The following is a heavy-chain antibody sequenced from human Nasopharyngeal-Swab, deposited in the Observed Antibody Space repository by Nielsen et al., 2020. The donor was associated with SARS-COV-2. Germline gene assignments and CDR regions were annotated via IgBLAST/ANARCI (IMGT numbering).Heavy chain of an antibody. J-gene: IGHJ5*02. CDR2: ISSSGAAT. CDR1: GFSFSSYA. V-gene: IGHV3-23*01. Sequence: GGSLRLSCAASGFSFSSYAMSWVRQAPGKGLEWVSAISSSGAATYYGDSVKGRFSIFRDSSNNTLYLQMNSLRAEDTAVYYCARDHCSGGSCYRFDPWGQGTLVTVSS. D-gene: IGHD2-15*01. CDR3: ARDHCSGGSCYRFDP.